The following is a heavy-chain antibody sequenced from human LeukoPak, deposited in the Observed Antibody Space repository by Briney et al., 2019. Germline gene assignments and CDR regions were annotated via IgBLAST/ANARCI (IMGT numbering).Heavy chain of an antibody. J-gene: IGHJ4*02. Sequence: SVRVSCKASGGTFSSYAISWVRQAPGQGLEWMGRIIPILGIANYAQKFQGRVTITADKSTSTAYMELSSLRSEDTAVYYCARDPIAVAGTFGYWGQGTLVTVSS. D-gene: IGHD6-19*01. V-gene: IGHV1-69*04. CDR2: IIPILGIA. CDR3: ARDPIAVAGTFGY. CDR1: GGTFSSYA.